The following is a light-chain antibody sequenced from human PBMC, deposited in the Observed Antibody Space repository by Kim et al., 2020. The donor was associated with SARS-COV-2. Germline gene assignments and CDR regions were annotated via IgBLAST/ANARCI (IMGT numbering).Light chain of an antibody. Sequence: DIQMTQSPSTLSASVGDRVTITCRASQSISSWLAWYQQKPGKAPKLLIYQASYLESGVPSRFSGSGSGTEFTLTISSLQPDDFATYCCQQYNTSWTFGQGTKVDIK. CDR1: QSISSW. V-gene: IGKV1-5*03. CDR2: QAS. J-gene: IGKJ1*01. CDR3: QQYNTSWT.